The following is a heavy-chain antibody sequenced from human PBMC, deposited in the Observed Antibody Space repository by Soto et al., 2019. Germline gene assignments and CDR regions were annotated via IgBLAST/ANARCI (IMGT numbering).Heavy chain of an antibody. CDR3: ARGGHIAVVTASFDY. J-gene: IGHJ4*02. D-gene: IGHD2-21*02. V-gene: IGHV1-46*02. CDR2: IHPSGGGT. CDR1: GYTFNTHY. Sequence: ASVKVSCKPSGYTFNTHYLHWLRQAPGQALEWMGVIHPSGGGTTYAQKFLGRVTVTRDTSTTTVFMELSSLRSDDTAVHYCARGGHIAVVTASFDYWGQGTLVTVSS.